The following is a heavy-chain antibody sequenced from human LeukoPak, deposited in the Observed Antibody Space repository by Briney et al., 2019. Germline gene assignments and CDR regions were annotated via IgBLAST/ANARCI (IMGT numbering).Heavy chain of an antibody. CDR1: GFSFSSDW. CDR3: ARDLRGLPFDY. D-gene: IGHD3/OR15-3a*01. CDR2: ISSTSSYI. Sequence: GGSLRLSCAASGFSFSSDWMNWVRQAPGKGLEWVSSISSTSSYIYYAASVKGRFTISRDNAKNSLYLQMNSLRAEDTAVYYCARDLRGLPFDYWGQGTLVTVSS. V-gene: IGHV3-21*01. J-gene: IGHJ4*02.